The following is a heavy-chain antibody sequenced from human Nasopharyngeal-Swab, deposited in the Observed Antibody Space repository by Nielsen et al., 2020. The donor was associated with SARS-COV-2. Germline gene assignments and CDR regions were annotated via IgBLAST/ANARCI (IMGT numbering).Heavy chain of an antibody. CDR2: IYYSGST. CDR3: ARSPTWIRLWYYFDY. CDR1: GGSISSYY. V-gene: IGHV4-59*01. Sequence: SETLSLTCTVSGGSISSYYWSWIRQPPGKGLEWIGYIYYSGSTNYNPSLKSRVTISVDTSKNQFSLKLSSVTAADTAVYYCARSPTWIRLWYYFDYWGQGTLVTVSS. J-gene: IGHJ4*02. D-gene: IGHD5-18*01.